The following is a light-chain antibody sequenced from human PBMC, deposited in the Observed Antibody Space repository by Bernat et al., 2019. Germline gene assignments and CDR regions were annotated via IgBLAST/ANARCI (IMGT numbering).Light chain of an antibody. CDR3: AAWDDGLDGWV. J-gene: IGLJ3*02. V-gene: IGLV1-44*01. CDR2: NNN. CDR1: TFKIG. Sequence: SVLIQPPPPSGTPGQRVTISCSGSTFKIGIWYQELPGTAPNLLIYNNNLRPSGVPYRFSGSKSGTSASLAISGLQSEDEADYYCAAWDDGLDGWVFGGGAKLTVL.